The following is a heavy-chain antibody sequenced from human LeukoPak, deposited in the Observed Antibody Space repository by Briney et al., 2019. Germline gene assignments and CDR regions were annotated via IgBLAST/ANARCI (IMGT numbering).Heavy chain of an antibody. D-gene: IGHD2/OR15-2a*01. V-gene: IGHV3-11*01. CDR1: GFTFSDYY. CDR3: ARDFRDRSMPIDF. J-gene: IGHJ4*02. CDR2: ISRSGSSI. Sequence: PGGSLRLSCAASGFTFSDYYMSWIRQAPGKGLEWLSYISRSGSSIHYADSVKGRFTISRDNAKNSLYLQMNSLRAEDTAVYYCARDFRDRSMPIDFWGQGTLVNVSS.